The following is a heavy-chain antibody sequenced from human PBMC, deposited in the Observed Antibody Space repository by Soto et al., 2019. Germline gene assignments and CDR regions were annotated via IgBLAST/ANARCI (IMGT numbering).Heavy chain of an antibody. V-gene: IGHV1-8*01. CDR1: GYNFTNFD. D-gene: IGHD2-15*01. J-gene: IGHJ4*01. CDR3: ARLAEYCNGIKCYSNFDF. CDR2: TNPSSGET. Sequence: ASVKVSCKTSGYNFTNFDINWVRQAPGRGLVWMGWTNPSSGETGSAQNFQGRVTMTRDISTRTFFMQLTSLRSEDTAIYYCARLAEYCNGIKCYSNFDFWGRGTQGTVSS.